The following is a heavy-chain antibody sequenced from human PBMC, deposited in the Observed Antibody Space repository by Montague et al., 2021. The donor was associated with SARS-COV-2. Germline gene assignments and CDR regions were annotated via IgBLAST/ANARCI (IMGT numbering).Heavy chain of an antibody. V-gene: IGHV4-59*13. Sequence: SETLSLTCTVSADSITNNYWTWIRQSPGPGLEWIGHITYRGSTTYNPSLTRRVTTSIDTSKNQFSLILKSVTAADTAVYYCAWGGMYLSYWGQGTLVTVSS. CDR3: AWGGMYLSY. CDR1: ADSITNNY. CDR2: ITYRGST. J-gene: IGHJ4*02. D-gene: IGHD3-10*01.